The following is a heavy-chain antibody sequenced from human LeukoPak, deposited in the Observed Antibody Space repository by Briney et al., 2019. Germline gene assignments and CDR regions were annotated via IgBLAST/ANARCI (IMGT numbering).Heavy chain of an antibody. CDR3: AKEVIAVAGTFFDY. Sequence: GGSLRLSCAASGFTFSNYALSWVRQAPGKGLEWVSAISGGDDTTYYADSVKGRFTVSRDNSKNTLCLQMNSLRAEDTAVYYCAKEVIAVAGTFFDYWGQGTLVTVSS. CDR2: ISGGDDTT. CDR1: GFTFSNYA. V-gene: IGHV3-23*01. D-gene: IGHD6-19*01. J-gene: IGHJ4*02.